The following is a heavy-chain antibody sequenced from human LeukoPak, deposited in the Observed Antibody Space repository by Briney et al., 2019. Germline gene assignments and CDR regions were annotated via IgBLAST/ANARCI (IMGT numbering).Heavy chain of an antibody. V-gene: IGHV1-24*01. J-gene: IGHJ6*02. Sequence: ASVNVSCKVSGYTLTELSMHWVRQAPGKGLEWMGGFDPEDGETIYAQKFQGRVTMTEDTSTDTAYMELSSLRSEDTAVYYCATDPPDITIYPGGMDVWGQGTTVTVSS. CDR1: GYTLTELS. CDR3: ATDPPDITIYPGGMDV. D-gene: IGHD3-3*01. CDR2: FDPEDGET.